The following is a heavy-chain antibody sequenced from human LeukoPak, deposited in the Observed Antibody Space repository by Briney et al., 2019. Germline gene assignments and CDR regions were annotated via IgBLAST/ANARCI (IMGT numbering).Heavy chain of an antibody. J-gene: IGHJ3*02. CDR2: IYYSGST. CDR3: ARRAASGRLAAFDI. V-gene: IGHV4-39*01. D-gene: IGHD1-26*01. Sequence: SETLSLTCTVSGGSISSSSYYWGWIRQPPGKGLEWIGSIYYSGSTYYNPSLKSRVTISVDTSKNQFSLKLSSVTAADTAVYYCARRAASGRLAAFDIWGQGTMVTVSS. CDR1: GGSISSSSYY.